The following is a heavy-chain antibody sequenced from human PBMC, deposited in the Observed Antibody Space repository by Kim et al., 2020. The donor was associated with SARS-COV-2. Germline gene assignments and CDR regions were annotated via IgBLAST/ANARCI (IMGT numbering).Heavy chain of an antibody. CDR2: FIPMFGTA. CDR3: ATPTAGDTIDAFDI. CDR1: GGTLTSYA. V-gene: IGHV1-69*13. D-gene: IGHD2-21*01. Sequence: SVKVSCTASGGTLTSYAMSWVRQAPGQGLEWMGGFIPMFGTANYAQQFQGRLTITADEFTSTTYMELSSLRSEHTGVYYCATPTAGDTIDAFDIWGQGTMVTVSS. J-gene: IGHJ3*02.